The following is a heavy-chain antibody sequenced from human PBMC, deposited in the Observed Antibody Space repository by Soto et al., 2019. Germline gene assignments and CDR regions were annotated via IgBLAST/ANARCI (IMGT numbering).Heavy chain of an antibody. D-gene: IGHD3-9*01. CDR2: ISYDGSNK. J-gene: IGHJ6*02. CDR3: AKEGQYYDILTGYRYYYLMAV. CDR1: GFTFSSYG. Sequence: PGGSLRLSCAASGFTFSSYGMHWVRQAPGKGLEWVAVISYDGSNKYYADSVKGRFTISRDNSKNTLYLQMNSLRAEDTAVYYCAKEGQYYDILTGYRYYYLMAVSGQRTTVTVSS. V-gene: IGHV3-30*18.